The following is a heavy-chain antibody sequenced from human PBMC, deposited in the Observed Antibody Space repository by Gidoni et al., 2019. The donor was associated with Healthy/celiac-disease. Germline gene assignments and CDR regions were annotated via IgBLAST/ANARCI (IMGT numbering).Heavy chain of an antibody. CDR3: ARSLGVADFWSGYFDY. J-gene: IGHJ4*02. Sequence: QVQLVQSGAEVKKPGSSVKVSCKASGGTFSSYAISWVRQAPGQGREWMGGIIPIFGTANYAQKFQGRVTITADESTSTAYMELSSLRSEDTAVYYCARSLGVADFWSGYFDYWGQGTLVTVSS. D-gene: IGHD3-3*01. CDR2: IIPIFGTA. V-gene: IGHV1-69*01. CDR1: GGTFSSYA.